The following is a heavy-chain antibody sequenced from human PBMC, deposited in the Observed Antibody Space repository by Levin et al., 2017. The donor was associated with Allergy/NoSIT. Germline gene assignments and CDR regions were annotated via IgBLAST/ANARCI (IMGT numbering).Heavy chain of an antibody. CDR2: VNAGGDDP. V-gene: IGHV3-23*01. CDR3: AKNLNTDIAVAGTRPFGS. D-gene: IGHD6-19*01. CDR1: GFTFSTYA. Sequence: GESLKISCAASGFTFSTYAMTWVRQAPGKGLEWVSSVNAGGDDPYYADSEKGRFTISRDNVKNSLYLQMNSLRAEDTAIYYCAKNLNTDIAVAGTRPFGSWGQGTLVTVSS. J-gene: IGHJ4*02.